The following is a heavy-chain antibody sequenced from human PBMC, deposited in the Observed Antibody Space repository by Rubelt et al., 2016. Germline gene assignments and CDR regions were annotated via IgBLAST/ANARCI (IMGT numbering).Heavy chain of an antibody. CDR2: INHSGST. J-gene: IGHJ4*02. V-gene: IGHV4-34*01. Sequence: QVQLQQWGAGLLKPSETLSLTCAVYGGSFSGYYWTWIRQPPGKGLEWIGEINHSGSTNYNPSLRSRGTISVDTSKNQVSLKLSSVTAADTAVYYCAKRGQEQPETSYYFDYWGQGTLVTVSS. D-gene: IGHD1-14*01. CDR1: GGSFSGYY. CDR3: AKRGQEQPETSYYFDY.